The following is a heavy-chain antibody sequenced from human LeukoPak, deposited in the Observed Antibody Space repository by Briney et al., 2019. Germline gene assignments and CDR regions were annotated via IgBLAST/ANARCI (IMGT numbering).Heavy chain of an antibody. V-gene: IGHV4-34*01. J-gene: IGHJ6*04. Sequence: SETLSLTCAVYGGSFSGYYWSWIRQPPGKGLEWIGEINHSGSTNYNPPLKSRVTISVDTSKNQFSLKLSSVTAADTAVYYRAREGAPGSLVVPAAINIYGMDVWGKGTTVTVSS. CDR1: GGSFSGYY. D-gene: IGHD2-2*02. CDR2: INHSGST. CDR3: AREGAPGSLVVPAAINIYGMDV.